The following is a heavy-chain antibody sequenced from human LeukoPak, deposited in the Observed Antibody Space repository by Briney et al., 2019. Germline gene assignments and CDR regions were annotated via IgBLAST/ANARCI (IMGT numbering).Heavy chain of an antibody. Sequence: GGSLRLSCAASGFTFGSYWMSWVRQAPGKGLEWVANIKQDGSEKCYVDSVKGRFTISRDNGKNSLYLQINSLRAEDTAVYYCARDCSSTNCYRGGFDPWGQGTLVTVSS. V-gene: IGHV3-7*01. J-gene: IGHJ5*02. CDR2: IKQDGSEK. D-gene: IGHD2-2*01. CDR3: ARDCSSTNCYRGGFDP. CDR1: GFTFGSYW.